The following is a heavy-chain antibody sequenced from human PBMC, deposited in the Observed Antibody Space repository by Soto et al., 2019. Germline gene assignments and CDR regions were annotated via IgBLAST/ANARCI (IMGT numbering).Heavy chain of an antibody. CDR1: GFTFSSYA. CDR2: ISGSGGST. D-gene: IGHD3-16*01. V-gene: IGHV3-23*01. J-gene: IGHJ4*02. Sequence: EVQLLESGGGLVQPGGSLRLSCAASGFTFSSYAMSWVRQAPGKGLEWVSAISGSGGSTYYADSVKGRFTISRDNSKNALELQMTSLRGEDTAVYYCVNLRSWGWPRDYWGQGTLVTVSS. CDR3: VNLRSWGWPRDY.